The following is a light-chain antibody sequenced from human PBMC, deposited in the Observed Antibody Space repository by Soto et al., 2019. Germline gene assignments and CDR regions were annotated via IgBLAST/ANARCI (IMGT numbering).Light chain of an antibody. J-gene: IGKJ3*01. Sequence: EIVLTQSPATLSLSPGERATISCRASQGVSGYLAWYQQKPGQAPRLLIYDASNRATGIPARFSGSGSGTDFTLTISSPAPEDFAVYYCQQRGIWPFTFGPGTKVDIK. CDR2: DAS. V-gene: IGKV3-11*01. CDR3: QQRGIWPFT. CDR1: QGVSGY.